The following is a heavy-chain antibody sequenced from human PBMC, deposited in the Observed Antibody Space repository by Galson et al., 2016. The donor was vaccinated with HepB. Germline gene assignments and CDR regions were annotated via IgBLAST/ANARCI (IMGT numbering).Heavy chain of an antibody. CDR1: GGTFSIYA. CDR2: IIPIFGTA. J-gene: IGHJ5*02. Sequence: SVKVSCKAYGGTFSIYAISWVRQAPGQGLEWMGGIIPIFGTANYAQKFQGRVTITADKSTSTAYMELTSLRSEDTAVYYCARGYTSGWYWFDPWGQGTLVTVSP. CDR3: ARGYTSGWYWFDP. V-gene: IGHV1-69*06. D-gene: IGHD6-19*01.